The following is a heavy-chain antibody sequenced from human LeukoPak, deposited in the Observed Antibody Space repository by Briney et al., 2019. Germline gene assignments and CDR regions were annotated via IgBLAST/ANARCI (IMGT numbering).Heavy chain of an antibody. CDR3: ARSQQLLGTFNSHWFDP. J-gene: IGHJ5*02. V-gene: IGHV1-24*01. CDR1: GYTLTELS. Sequence: ASVKVSCTVSGYTLTELSMHWVRQAPGKGLEGMGGFDPEDGETIYAQKFQGRVTMTEDTSTDTAYMELSSLRSEDTAVYYCARSQQLLGTFNSHWFDPWGQGTLVTVSS. D-gene: IGHD6-13*01. CDR2: FDPEDGET.